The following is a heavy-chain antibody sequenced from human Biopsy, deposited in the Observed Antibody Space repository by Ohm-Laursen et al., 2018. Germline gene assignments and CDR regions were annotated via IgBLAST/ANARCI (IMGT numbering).Heavy chain of an antibody. J-gene: IGHJ2*01. CDR1: GFTFDDSA. Sequence: SLRLSCSASGFTFDDSAMHWVRQAPGKGLEWVAVISYHGSDKYYAGSVQGRFIISRDNSNNTLYVQMNSLRHEDTAVYYCVKDVKERVGWFGYFDLWGRGTLATVSS. D-gene: IGHD3-10*01. CDR2: ISYHGSDK. V-gene: IGHV3-30*18. CDR3: VKDVKERVGWFGYFDL.